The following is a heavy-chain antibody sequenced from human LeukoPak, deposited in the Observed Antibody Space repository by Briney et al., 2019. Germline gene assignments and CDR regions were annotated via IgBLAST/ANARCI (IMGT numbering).Heavy chain of an antibody. CDR2: INPNSGGT. V-gene: IGHV1-2*02. D-gene: IGHD4/OR15-4a*01. Sequence: VASVKVSCKASGYTFTGYYMHWVRQAPGQGLEWMGWINPNSGGTNYAQKFQGRVTMTRDTSISTAYMELSRLRSDDTAVYYCARVGFERDSGVIGWVDYWGQGTLVTVSS. CDR3: ARVGFERDSGVIGWVDY. J-gene: IGHJ4*02. CDR1: GYTFTGYY.